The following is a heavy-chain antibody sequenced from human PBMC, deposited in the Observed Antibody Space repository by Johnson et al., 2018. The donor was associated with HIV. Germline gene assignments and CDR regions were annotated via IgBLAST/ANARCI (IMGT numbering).Heavy chain of an antibody. CDR3: AKDKGTSGAFDI. J-gene: IGHJ3*02. Sequence: QVKLVESGGGLVKPGGSLRLSCAASGFTFSSYAMSWVRQAPGKGLEWVSYISCSGSTLYYADSLKGRFTISRDNAKNSLYLQMNILRAEDTALYYCAKDKGTSGAFDIWGQGTMVTVSS. CDR2: ISCSGSTL. CDR1: GFTFSSYA. V-gene: IGHV3-11*01.